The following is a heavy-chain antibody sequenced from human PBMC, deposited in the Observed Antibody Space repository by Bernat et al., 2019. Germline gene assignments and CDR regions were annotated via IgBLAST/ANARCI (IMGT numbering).Heavy chain of an antibody. CDR1: GFTFSKAW. D-gene: IGHD5-18*01. J-gene: IGHJ4*02. CDR2: VRSSTSGGTT. V-gene: IGHV3-15*01. Sequence: EVQLVESGGGLVKPGGSLRLSCAASGFTFSKAWMSWVRQTPGKGLEWVGRVRSSTSGGTTDYAAPVKGRFTISRDDSKNRLYLQMNSLETEDTAVYFCTTEGFIYGRHGLDCWGQGALVTVSS. CDR3: TTEGFIYGRHGLDC.